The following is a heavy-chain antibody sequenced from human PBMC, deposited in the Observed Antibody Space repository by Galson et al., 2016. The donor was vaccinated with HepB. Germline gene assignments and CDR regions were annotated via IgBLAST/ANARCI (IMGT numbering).Heavy chain of an antibody. CDR3: ATRLGYCRGGTCFGRY. CDR2: IYSDGRT. CDR1: DFSVSDNY. D-gene: IGHD2-15*01. V-gene: IGHV3-53*01. J-gene: IGHJ1*01. Sequence: SLRLSCAVSDFSVSDNYMSWVRQAPGKGLEWVSLIYSDGRTHHAESVKGRFTISRDNTKNTVYLQMNSLRVEDSAIYYCATRLGYCRGGTCFGRYWGQGSLVIVS.